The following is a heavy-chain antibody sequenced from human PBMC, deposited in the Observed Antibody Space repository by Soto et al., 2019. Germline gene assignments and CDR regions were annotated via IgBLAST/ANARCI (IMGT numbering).Heavy chain of an antibody. Sequence: GESLEISCKGSGYSFTSYWISWVRQMPGKGLEWMGRIDPSDSYTNYSPSFQGHVTISADKSISTAYLQWSSLKASDTAMYYCAREYYDSSGYYPHYYGLDVWGQGTTVTVSS. D-gene: IGHD3-22*01. J-gene: IGHJ6*02. CDR1: GYSFTSYW. CDR3: AREYYDSSGYYPHYYGLDV. CDR2: IDPSDSYT. V-gene: IGHV5-10-1*01.